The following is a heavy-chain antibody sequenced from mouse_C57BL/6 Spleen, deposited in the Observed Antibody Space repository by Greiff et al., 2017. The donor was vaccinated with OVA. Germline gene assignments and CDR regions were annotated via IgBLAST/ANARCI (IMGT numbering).Heavy chain of an antibody. J-gene: IGHJ1*03. D-gene: IGHD1-1*01. V-gene: IGHV1-74*01. CDR3: AIKDYYGSSYWYFDV. Sequence: VQLKQPGAELVKPGASVKVSCKASGYTFTSYWMHWVKQRPGQGLEWIGRIHPSDSDTNYNQKFKGKATLTVDKSSSTAYMQLSSLTSEDSAVYYCAIKDYYGSSYWYFDVWGTGTTVTVSS. CDR1: GYTFTSYW. CDR2: IHPSDSDT.